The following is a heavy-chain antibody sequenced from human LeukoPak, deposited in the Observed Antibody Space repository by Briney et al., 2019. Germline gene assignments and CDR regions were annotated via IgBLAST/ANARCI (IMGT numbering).Heavy chain of an antibody. V-gene: IGHV1-69*04. J-gene: IGHJ3*02. CDR1: GGTFSSYA. CDR2: IIPILGIA. CDR3: ARDFIRGSYDVAFDI. D-gene: IGHD3-16*01. Sequence: SVKVSCKASGGTFSSYAISWVRQAPGQGLEWMGRIIPILGIANYAQKFQGRVTITADKSTSTAYMELSRLKSDDTAVYYCARDFIRGSYDVAFDIWGQGTVVTVSS.